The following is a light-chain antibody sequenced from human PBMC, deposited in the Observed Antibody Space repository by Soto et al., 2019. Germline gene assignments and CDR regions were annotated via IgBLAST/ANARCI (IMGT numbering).Light chain of an antibody. CDR2: TNN. V-gene: IGLV1-44*01. CDR1: SSNIGSNT. J-gene: IGLJ2*01. CDR3: AAWDDSLNGVV. Sequence: QSVLTQPPSASGTPGQRVTISCSGSSSNIGSNTVDWYQQLPGTAPKLLIYTNNQRPSGVPDRFSGSKSGTSASLAISGLQSDDEADYYCAAWDDSLNGVVFGGGTKHTVL.